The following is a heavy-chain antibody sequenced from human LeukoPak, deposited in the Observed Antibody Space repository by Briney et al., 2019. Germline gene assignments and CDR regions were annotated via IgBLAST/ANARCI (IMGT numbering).Heavy chain of an antibody. Sequence: PGGSLRLSCAASGFTFSGYGMHWVRQAPGKGLEWVAFIRYDGSNKYYADSVKGRFTISRDNSKNTLYLQMNSLRAEDTAVYYCAKGGYSSTYFDYWGQGTLVTVSS. D-gene: IGHD5-12*01. CDR3: AKGGYSSTYFDY. V-gene: IGHV3-30*02. J-gene: IGHJ4*02. CDR1: GFTFSGYG. CDR2: IRYDGSNK.